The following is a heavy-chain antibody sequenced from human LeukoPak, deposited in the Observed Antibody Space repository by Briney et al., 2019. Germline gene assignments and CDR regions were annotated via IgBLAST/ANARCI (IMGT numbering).Heavy chain of an antibody. J-gene: IGHJ2*01. CDR3: ARATSWEQRNFDWPHWYLDL. Sequence: SETLSLTCTVSGGSMSSHYWSWIRQPPGKGLEWIGYIYYTGSTNHNPSLKSRVTISVDTSKNQFSLKLSSVTTADTAVYYCARATSWEQRNFDWPHWYLDLWGRGTLVTVSS. D-gene: IGHD3-9*01. CDR2: IYYTGST. V-gene: IGHV4-59*11. CDR1: GGSMSSHY.